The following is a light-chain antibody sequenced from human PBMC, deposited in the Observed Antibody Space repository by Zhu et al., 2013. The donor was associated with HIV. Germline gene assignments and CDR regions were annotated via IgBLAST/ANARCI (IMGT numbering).Light chain of an antibody. CDR1: QSVSSY. J-gene: IGKJ1*01. V-gene: IGKV3-20*01. CDR3: QQYGSSPRT. Sequence: EIVLTQSPATLSLSPGERATLSCRASQSVSSYLAWYQQKPGQAPRLLVYGAFSRATGIPDRFSGSGSGTDFTLTIRRLEPEDFAVYYCQQYGSSPRTFGQGTKVEIK. CDR2: GAF.